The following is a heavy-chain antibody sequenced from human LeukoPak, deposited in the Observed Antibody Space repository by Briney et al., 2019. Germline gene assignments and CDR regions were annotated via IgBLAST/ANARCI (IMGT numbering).Heavy chain of an antibody. Sequence: SETLSLTCTVSGGSISSYYWSWIRQPAGKGLEWIGRIYTSGSTNYNPSLKSQVTMSVDTSKNQFSLKLSSVTAADTAVYYCARETLYGDYDPNWFDPWGQGTLVTVSS. D-gene: IGHD4-17*01. CDR3: ARETLYGDYDPNWFDP. CDR2: IYTSGST. V-gene: IGHV4-4*07. CDR1: GGSISSYY. J-gene: IGHJ5*02.